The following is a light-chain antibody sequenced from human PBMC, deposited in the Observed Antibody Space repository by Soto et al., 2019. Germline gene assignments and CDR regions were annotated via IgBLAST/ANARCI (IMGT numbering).Light chain of an antibody. CDR3: QQYGSSPRT. CDR2: GAS. V-gene: IGKV3-20*01. Sequence: EIVLTQSPGTLSLSPGERATLSCRASQSVSTSYLAWYQQKPGQAPRLLIYGASSRATGIPDRVSGSGSGTDFTLTISRLEPEEFAVDYCQQYGSSPRTFGQGTKVEIK. J-gene: IGKJ1*01. CDR1: QSVSTSY.